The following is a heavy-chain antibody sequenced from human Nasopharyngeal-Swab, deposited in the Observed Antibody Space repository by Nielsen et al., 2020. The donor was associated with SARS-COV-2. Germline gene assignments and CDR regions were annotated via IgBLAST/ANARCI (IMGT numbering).Heavy chain of an antibody. J-gene: IGHJ4*01. D-gene: IGHD7-27*01. Sequence: SMKISCAASGFTFDDYAMHWVRQAPGKGLEWVSGISWDSDTIGCADSLKGRISISRDNAKNALYLQMNSLRPEDTARYYCVKGVAVVWGHFNYWGRGTLVTVSS. CDR1: GFTFDDYA. V-gene: IGHV3-9*01. CDR3: VKGVAVVWGHFNY. CDR2: ISWDSDTI.